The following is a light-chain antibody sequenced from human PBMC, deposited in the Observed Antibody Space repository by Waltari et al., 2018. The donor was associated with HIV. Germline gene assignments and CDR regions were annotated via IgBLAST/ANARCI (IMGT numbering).Light chain of an antibody. CDR2: GND. CDR1: SSHIGAGYD. J-gene: IGLJ3*02. Sequence: QSVLTQPPSVSGAPGQRVTISCTGSSSHIGAGYDVHWYQQLPGTAPKLLIYGNDKRPSGCPDRFSGYKSGTSASLAITGLQAEDEADYYCHSYDSSLSGWLFGGGTKLTVL. CDR3: HSYDSSLSGWL. V-gene: IGLV1-40*01.